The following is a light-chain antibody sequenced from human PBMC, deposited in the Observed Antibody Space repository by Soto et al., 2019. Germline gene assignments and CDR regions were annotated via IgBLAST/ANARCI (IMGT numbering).Light chain of an antibody. CDR3: SSYASSTTPYV. Sequence: QSALTQPASVSGSPGQSITISCTGTSSDVVSYNLVSWYQQHPGKAPKLMIYEGSKRPSGVSNRFSGSKSGNTASLTISGLQAEDESDYYCSSYASSTTPYVFGTGTKVTVL. J-gene: IGLJ1*01. CDR1: SSDVVSYNL. CDR2: EGS. V-gene: IGLV2-14*02.